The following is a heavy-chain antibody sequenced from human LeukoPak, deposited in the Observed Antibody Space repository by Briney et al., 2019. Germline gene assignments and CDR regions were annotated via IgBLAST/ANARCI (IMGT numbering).Heavy chain of an antibody. CDR3: ARSLMATTPIDY. D-gene: IGHD5-24*01. V-gene: IGHV1-2*02. J-gene: IGHJ4*02. Sequence: ASVKVSCKASGYTFTGYYMHWVRQAPGQGLEWMGWINPNSGGTNYAQKFQGRVTMTRDTSISTAYMELSRLRSDDTAVYYCARSLMATTPIDYWGQGTLVTVSS. CDR2: INPNSGGT. CDR1: GYTFTGYY.